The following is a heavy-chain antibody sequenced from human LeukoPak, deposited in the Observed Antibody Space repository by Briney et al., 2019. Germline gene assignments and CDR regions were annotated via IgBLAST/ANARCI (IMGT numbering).Heavy chain of an antibody. V-gene: IGHV1-18*01. D-gene: IGHD6-19*01. Sequence: ASVKVSCKASGYTFTSYGISWVRQAPGQGPEWMGWISTYNGNTHYAQKLQGRVTVTTDTSTSTAYMELRSLRSADTAVYYCAREIAVAATGHFDYWGQGTLVTVSS. J-gene: IGHJ4*02. CDR1: GYTFTSYG. CDR3: AREIAVAATGHFDY. CDR2: ISTYNGNT.